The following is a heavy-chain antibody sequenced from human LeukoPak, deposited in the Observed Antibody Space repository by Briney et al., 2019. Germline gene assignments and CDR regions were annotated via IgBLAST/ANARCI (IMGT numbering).Heavy chain of an antibody. CDR2: IYYTGGT. J-gene: IGHJ4*02. V-gene: IGHV4-59*08. D-gene: IGHD2-15*01. CDR1: GGSISPHY. Sequence: SETLSLTCTVSGGSISPHYWSWIRQPPGKGPEYIGYIYYTGGTNYKPSLKSRVTISLDTSKNQFSLKLNSMTATDTAVYYCARLGFCRGDNCLDDYWGQGTLVTVSS. CDR3: ARLGFCRGDNCLDDY.